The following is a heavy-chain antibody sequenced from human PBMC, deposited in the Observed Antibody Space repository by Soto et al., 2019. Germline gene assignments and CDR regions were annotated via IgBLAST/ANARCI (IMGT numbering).Heavy chain of an antibody. Sequence: PGESLKISCKGSGYSFTSYWINWVRQMPVKGLEWMGRIDPSDSYTNYSPSFQGHVTISADKSISTAYLQWSSLKASDTAMYYCARRHSSSSAFDPWGQGTLVTVSS. J-gene: IGHJ5*02. CDR1: GYSFTSYW. V-gene: IGHV5-10-1*01. CDR2: IDPSDSYT. CDR3: ARRHSSSSAFDP. D-gene: IGHD6-13*01.